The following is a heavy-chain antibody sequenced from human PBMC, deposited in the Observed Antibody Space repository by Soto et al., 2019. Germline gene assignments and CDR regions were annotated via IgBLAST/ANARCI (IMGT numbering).Heavy chain of an antibody. CDR2: INSDGSST. CDR3: ARWIGGLDYFDY. CDR1: GFTFSSYW. V-gene: IGHV3-74*01. D-gene: IGHD3-16*01. Sequence: EVQLVESGGGLVQPGGSLRLSCAASGFTFSSYWMHWVRQAPGKGLVWVSRINSDGSSTSYADSVKGRFTISRDNAKNTRYLQMNSLRAEDTAVYYCARWIGGLDYFDYWGQGTLVTVSS. J-gene: IGHJ4*02.